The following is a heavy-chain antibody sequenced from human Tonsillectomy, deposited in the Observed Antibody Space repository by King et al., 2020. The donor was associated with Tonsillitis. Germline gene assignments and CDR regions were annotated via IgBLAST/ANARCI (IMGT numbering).Heavy chain of an antibody. Sequence: QLQESGPGLVKPSNTLSLTCAVSGYSISSGYFWVWIRQPPGKGLEWIGSVYHSVTTHYNPSLKSRVTILVDTSKNQFSLQVSSVTAADTALYYCASVLPESFYNTGGYPPSFDPWGQGTRVTVSS. V-gene: IGHV4-38-2*01. CDR2: VYHSVTT. CDR3: ASVLPESFYNTGGYPPSFDP. CDR1: GYSISSGYF. D-gene: IGHD3-22*01. J-gene: IGHJ5*02.